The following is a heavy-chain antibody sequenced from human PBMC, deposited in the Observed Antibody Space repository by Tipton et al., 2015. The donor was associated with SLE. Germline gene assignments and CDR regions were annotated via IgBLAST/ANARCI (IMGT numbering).Heavy chain of an antibody. D-gene: IGHD7-27*01. CDR1: GGSISGYY. CDR2: INCSVNT. CDR3: ARGGLGSDLRGSIYFGY. Sequence: TLSLTCTVSGGSISGYYWNWIRQPPGKGLEWVGYINCSVNTNYNPSLKSRVTISVDTSKTHISLRLTSVTAADTAVYYCARGGLGSDLRGSIYFGYWGQGTLVTVSS. J-gene: IGHJ4*02. V-gene: IGHV4-59*01.